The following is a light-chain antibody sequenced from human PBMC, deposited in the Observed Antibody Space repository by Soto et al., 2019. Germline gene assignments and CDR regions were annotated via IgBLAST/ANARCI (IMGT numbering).Light chain of an antibody. J-gene: IGLJ1*01. CDR1: SSDVGSYNL. Sequence: QSALTQPASVSGSPGQSITISCTGTSSDVGSYNLVSWYQQHPGKAPKLMIYEGNQRPSGISNRFSGSKSGNTASLTISGLQAEDEADYYCCSYAGSPYVFGTGTKVT. CDR3: CSYAGSPYV. CDR2: EGN. V-gene: IGLV2-23*01.